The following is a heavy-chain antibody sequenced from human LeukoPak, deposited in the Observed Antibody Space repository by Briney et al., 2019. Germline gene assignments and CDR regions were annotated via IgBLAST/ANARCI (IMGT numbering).Heavy chain of an antibody. CDR1: GFTFSSYG. V-gene: IGHV3-23*01. CDR3: AKKIDSGSYPLDY. CDR2: ISGSGGST. Sequence: PGGSLRLSCAASGFTFSSYGMSWVRQAPGKGLEWVSAISGSGGSTYYADSVKGRFTISRDNAKNSLYLQMNSLRAEDTGVYYCAKKIDSGSYPLDYWGQGALVTISS. J-gene: IGHJ4*02. D-gene: IGHD3-10*01.